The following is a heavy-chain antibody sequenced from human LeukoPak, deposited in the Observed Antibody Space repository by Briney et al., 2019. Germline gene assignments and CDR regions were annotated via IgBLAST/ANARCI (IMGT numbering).Heavy chain of an antibody. D-gene: IGHD6-13*01. CDR3: TKGLRFAAALTPFDY. Sequence: GGSLRLSCAASGLTFDDHAMHWVRQAPGKGLEWISLISWDGGTTYYADSVKGRFTISRDNSKNSVYLQMNSLRPEDTAIYYCTKGLRFAAALTPFDYWGQGTLVTVSS. CDR1: GLTFDDHA. V-gene: IGHV3-43D*03. CDR2: ISWDGGTT. J-gene: IGHJ4*02.